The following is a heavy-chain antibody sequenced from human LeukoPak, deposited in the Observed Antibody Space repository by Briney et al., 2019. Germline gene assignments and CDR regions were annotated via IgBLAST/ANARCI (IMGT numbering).Heavy chain of an antibody. CDR3: ASSGITIFGVVIDLTPYDAFDI. V-gene: IGHV1-69*05. D-gene: IGHD3-3*01. CDR1: GGTLSSYA. CDR2: IIPIFGTA. J-gene: IGHJ3*02. Sequence: ASVKVSCKASGGTLSSYAISWVRQAPGQGLEWMGGIIPIFGTANYAQKFQGRVTITTDESTSTAYMELSSLRSEDTAVYYCASSGITIFGVVIDLTPYDAFDIWGQGTMVTASS.